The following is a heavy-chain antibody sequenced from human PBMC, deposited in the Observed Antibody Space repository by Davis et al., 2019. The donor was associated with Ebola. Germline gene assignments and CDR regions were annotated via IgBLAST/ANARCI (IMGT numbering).Heavy chain of an antibody. D-gene: IGHD6-19*01. CDR2: IYYSGST. CDR1: GGSISSSSYY. V-gene: IGHV4-39*01. CDR3: ARLLYSSGWYGVNWFDP. J-gene: IGHJ5*02. Sequence: MPGGSLRLSCTVSGGSISSSSYYWGWIRQPPGKGLEWIGSIYYSGSTYYNPSLKSRVTISVDTSKNQFSLKLSSVTAADTAVYYCARLLYSSGWYGVNWFDPWGQGTLVTVSS.